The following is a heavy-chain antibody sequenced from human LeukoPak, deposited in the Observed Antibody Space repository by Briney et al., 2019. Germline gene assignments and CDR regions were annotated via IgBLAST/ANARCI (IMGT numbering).Heavy chain of an antibody. CDR1: GGSFSGYY. D-gene: IGHD6-19*01. Sequence: SETLSLTCAVYGGSFSGYYWSWIRQPPGKGLEWIGEINHSGSNNYNPSLKSRVTISVDTSKNQFSLKLSSVTAADTAVYYCAAIAAREEVGAIAVAGTNIRNWFDPWGQGTLVTVSS. CDR2: INHSGSN. J-gene: IGHJ5*02. CDR3: AAIAAREEVGAIAVAGTNIRNWFDP. V-gene: IGHV4-34*01.